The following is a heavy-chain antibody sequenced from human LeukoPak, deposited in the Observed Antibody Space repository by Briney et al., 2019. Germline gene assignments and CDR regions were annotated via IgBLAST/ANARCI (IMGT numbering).Heavy chain of an antibody. D-gene: IGHD2-2*01. CDR2: IIPILGIA. V-gene: IGHV1-69*04. CDR1: GGTFSSYA. J-gene: IGHJ6*02. Sequence: GASVKVSCKASGGTFSSYAISWVRQTPGQGLEWMGRIIPILGIANYAQKFQGRVTITADKSTSTAYMELSSLRSEDTAVYYCARATRHCSSTSCYAPEYYYYYGMDAWGQGTTVTVSS. CDR3: ARATRHCSSTSCYAPEYYYYYGMDA.